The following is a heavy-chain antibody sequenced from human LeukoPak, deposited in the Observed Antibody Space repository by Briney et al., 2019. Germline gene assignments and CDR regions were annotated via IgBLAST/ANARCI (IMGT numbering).Heavy chain of an antibody. CDR1: GYTFTGYY. V-gene: IGHV1-2*06. CDR2: INPNSGGT. D-gene: IGHD3-22*01. CDR3: ARYYSSGYWWFDP. Sequence: ASVKASCKASGYTFTGYYMHWVRQAPGQGLEWMGRINPNSGGTNYAQKFQGRVTMTRDTSISTAYMELSRLRSDDTAVYYCARYYSSGYWWFDPWGQGTLVTVSS. J-gene: IGHJ5*02.